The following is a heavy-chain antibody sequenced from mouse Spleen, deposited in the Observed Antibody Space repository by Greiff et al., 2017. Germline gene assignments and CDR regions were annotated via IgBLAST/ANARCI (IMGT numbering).Heavy chain of an antibody. CDR3: ARDMITDAMDY. J-gene: IGHJ4*01. CDR2: ISSGSSTI. V-gene: IGHV5-17*01. CDR1: GFTFSDYG. Sequence: DVMLVESGGGLVKPGGSLKLSCAASGFTFSDYGMHWVRQAPEKGLEWVAYISSGSSTIYYADTVKGRFTISRDNAKNTLFLQMTSLRSEDTAMYYCARDMITDAMDYWGQGTSVTVSS. D-gene: IGHD2-4*01.